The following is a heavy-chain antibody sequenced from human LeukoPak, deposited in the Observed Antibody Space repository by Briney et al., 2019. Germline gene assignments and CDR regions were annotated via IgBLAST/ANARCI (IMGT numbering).Heavy chain of an antibody. V-gene: IGHV3-30-3*01. J-gene: IGHJ4*02. Sequence: GGSLRLSCAASGFTFSSYAMHWVRQAPGKGLEWVAVISYDGSNKYYADSVKGRFTISRDNSKNTLYLQMNSLRAEDTAVYYCARAMTTVINSFDYWGQGTLVTVFS. D-gene: IGHD4-11*01. CDR3: ARAMTTVINSFDY. CDR2: ISYDGSNK. CDR1: GFTFSSYA.